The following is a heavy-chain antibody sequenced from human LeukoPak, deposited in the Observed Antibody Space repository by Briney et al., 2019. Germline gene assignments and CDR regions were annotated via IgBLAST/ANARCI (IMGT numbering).Heavy chain of an antibody. CDR1: GGSISSSSYY. V-gene: IGHV4-61*01. J-gene: IGHJ4*02. CDR2: IYYSGST. D-gene: IGHD5-18*01. Sequence: PSETLSLTCTVSGGSISSSSYYWSWIRQPPGKGLEWIGYIYYSGSTNYNPSLKSRVTISVDTSKNQFSLKLSSVTAADTAVYYCARGYSYGYVDYWGQGTLVTVSS. CDR3: ARGYSYGYVDY.